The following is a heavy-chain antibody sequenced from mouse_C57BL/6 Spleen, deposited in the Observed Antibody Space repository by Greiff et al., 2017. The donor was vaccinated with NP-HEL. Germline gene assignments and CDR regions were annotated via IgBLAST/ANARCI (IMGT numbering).Heavy chain of an antibody. CDR2: INPSTGGT. Sequence: VQLQQSGPELVKPGASVKISCKASGYSFTGYYMNWVKQSPEKSLEWIGEINPSTGGTTYNQKFKAKATLTVDKSSSTAYMQLKSQTSEDAAVYYCARNYRGYFDYGGQGTTRTVAS. V-gene: IGHV1-42*01. J-gene: IGHJ2*01. CDR1: GYSFTGYY. CDR3: ARNYRGYFDY. D-gene: IGHD2-1*01.